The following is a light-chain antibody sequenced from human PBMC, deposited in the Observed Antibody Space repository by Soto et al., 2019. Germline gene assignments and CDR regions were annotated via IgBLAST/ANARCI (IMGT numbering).Light chain of an antibody. CDR2: DVS. Sequence: QSVLTQPASVSGSPGQSITISCTGTSSDVGGYNYVYWYQQHPGKVPKLMIYDVSNRPSGVSNRFSGSKSGNTASLTISGLQAEDEADYYCSSYTDDSILFGRGPKLTVL. V-gene: IGLV2-14*01. CDR3: SSYTDDSIL. J-gene: IGLJ3*02. CDR1: SSDVGGYNY.